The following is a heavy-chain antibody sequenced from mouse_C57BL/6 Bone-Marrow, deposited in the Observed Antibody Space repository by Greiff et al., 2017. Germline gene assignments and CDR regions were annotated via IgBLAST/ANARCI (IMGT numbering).Heavy chain of an antibody. Sequence: EVKVVESGGGLVKPGGSLKLSCAASGFTFSDYGMHWVRQAPEKGLEWVAYISSGSSTIYYADTVKGRFTISRDNAKNTLFLQMTSLMSEDTAMYYCARPYYSNYVWFAYWGQGTLVTVSA. CDR1: GFTFSDYG. CDR3: ARPYYSNYVWFAY. CDR2: ISSGSSTI. V-gene: IGHV5-17*01. D-gene: IGHD2-5*01. J-gene: IGHJ3*01.